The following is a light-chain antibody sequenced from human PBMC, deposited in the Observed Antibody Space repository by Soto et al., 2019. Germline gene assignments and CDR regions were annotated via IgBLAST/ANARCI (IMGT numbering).Light chain of an antibody. J-gene: IGLJ1*01. Sequence: QSVLTQPPSASGTPGQRVTISCSGSSSNIGSNTVNWYQQLPGTAPKLLIYSHNQRPSGVPDRFSGSKSGTTASLATSGLQSEDEADYYCPAWDDSLNGRVLGTGTKVTVL. CDR3: PAWDDSLNGRV. CDR2: SHN. V-gene: IGLV1-44*01. CDR1: SSNIGSNT.